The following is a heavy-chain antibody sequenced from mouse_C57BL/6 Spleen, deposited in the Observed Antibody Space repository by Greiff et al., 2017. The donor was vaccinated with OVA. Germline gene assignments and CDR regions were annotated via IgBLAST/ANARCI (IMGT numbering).Heavy chain of an antibody. Sequence: EVKLMESGAELVRPGASVKLSCTASGFNIKDYYMHWVKQRPEQGLEWIGRIDPEDGDTEYAPKFQGKATMTADTSSNPAYLQLSSLTSEDTAVYYCTPDYAGFFAYWGQGTLATVSA. D-gene: IGHD2-4*01. J-gene: IGHJ3*01. V-gene: IGHV14-1*01. CDR3: TPDYAGFFAY. CDR2: IDPEDGDT. CDR1: GFNIKDYY.